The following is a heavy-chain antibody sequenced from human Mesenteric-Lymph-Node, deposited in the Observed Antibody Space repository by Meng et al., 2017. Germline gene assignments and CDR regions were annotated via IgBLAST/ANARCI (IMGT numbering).Heavy chain of an antibody. CDR3: AREEGGPLDR. CDR1: GGFISNNNW. V-gene: IGHV4-4*02. Sequence: QVQLQQWGAGQLKPSETLSLTCDVSGGFISNNNWWSWVRQPPGKGLEWIGEIHHSGSTSYNPSLKSRVTISVDRSKNQFSLKLTSVTAADTAVYFCAREEGGPLDRWGQGTLVTVSS. J-gene: IGHJ5*02. CDR2: IHHSGST. D-gene: IGHD3-16*01.